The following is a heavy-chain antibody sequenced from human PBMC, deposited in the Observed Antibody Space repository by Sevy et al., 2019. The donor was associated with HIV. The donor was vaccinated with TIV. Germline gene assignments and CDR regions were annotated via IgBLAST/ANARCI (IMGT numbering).Heavy chain of an antibody. CDR2: INHSGST. CDR1: GGSFSAYY. V-gene: IGHV4-34*01. CDR3: VRVVYSSGWFSFDS. D-gene: IGHD6-19*01. Sequence: SETLSLTCAVYGGSFSAYYWSWIRQPPGKGLEWIGEINHSGSTNYNPSLKSRVTISVDASKNQFSLKLTSMTAADTAVYYCVRVVYSSGWFSFDSWGQRTLVTVSS. J-gene: IGHJ4*02.